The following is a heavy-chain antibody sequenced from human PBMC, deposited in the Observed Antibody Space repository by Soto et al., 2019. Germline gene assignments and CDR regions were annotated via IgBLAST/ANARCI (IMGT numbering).Heavy chain of an antibody. CDR3: AREGYSYGGYYFDY. D-gene: IGHD5-18*01. Sequence: QVQLQQWGAGLLKPSETLSLTCAVYGGSFSGYYWSWIRQPPGKGLEWIGEINHSGSTNYNPSLTSRVTISVYTSKNQFSLKLSSVTAADTAVYYCAREGYSYGGYYFDYWGQGTLVTVSS. J-gene: IGHJ4*02. CDR1: GGSFSGYY. V-gene: IGHV4-34*01. CDR2: INHSGST.